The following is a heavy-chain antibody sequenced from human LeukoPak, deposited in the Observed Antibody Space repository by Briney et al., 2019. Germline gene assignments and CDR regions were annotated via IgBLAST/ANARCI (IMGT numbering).Heavy chain of an antibody. CDR3: ARSLGYCSSTSCRFDY. J-gene: IGHJ4*02. V-gene: IGHV1-8*03. D-gene: IGHD2-2*01. CDR2: MNPNSGNT. CDR1: GYTFTSYD. Sequence: ASVKVSCKASGYTFTSYDINWVRQATGQGLEWMGWMNPNSGNTGYAQEFQGRVTITRNTFISTAYMELSSLRSEDTAVYYCARSLGYCSSTSCRFDYWGQGTLVTVSS.